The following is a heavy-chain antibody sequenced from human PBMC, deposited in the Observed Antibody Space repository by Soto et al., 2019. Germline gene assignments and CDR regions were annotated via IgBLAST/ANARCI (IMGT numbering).Heavy chain of an antibody. CDR2: IIPILGIA. CDR1: GGTFSSYT. J-gene: IGHJ4*02. V-gene: IGHV1-69*08. D-gene: IGHD3-10*01. Sequence: QVQLVQSGAEVKKPGSSVKVSCKASGGTFSSYTISWVRQAPGQGLEWMGRIIPILGIANYAQKFQGRVTILADKSTSTAYMELSSLRSEDTAVYYCARDGITMVRGEDGCWGQGTLVTVSS. CDR3: ARDGITMVRGEDGC.